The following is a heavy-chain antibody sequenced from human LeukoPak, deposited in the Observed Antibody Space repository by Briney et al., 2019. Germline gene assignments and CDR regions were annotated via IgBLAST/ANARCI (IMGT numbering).Heavy chain of an antibody. Sequence: PGRSLRLSCAASGFTFSSYGMHWVRQAPGKGLEWVAGIRYDGSSEYYADSVKGRFTISRDNSKNTLYLRMSSLRAEDTAVYYCARDNWDYGVHAFDIWGQGTMVTVSS. CDR2: IRYDGSSE. D-gene: IGHD1-7*01. CDR3: ARDNWDYGVHAFDI. J-gene: IGHJ3*02. V-gene: IGHV3-33*01. CDR1: GFTFSSYG.